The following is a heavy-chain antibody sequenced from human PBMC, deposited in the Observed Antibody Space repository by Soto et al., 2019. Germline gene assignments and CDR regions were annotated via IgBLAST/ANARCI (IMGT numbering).Heavy chain of an antibody. CDR1: GFTFSSYA. Sequence: QVQLVESGGGVVQPGRSLRLSCAASGFTFSSYAMHWVRQAPGKGLEWVAVISYDGSNKYYADSVKCRFTISRDNSKNTLYLQMNSLRAEDTAGYDCARDYEITDVWGQGTTVTVSS. J-gene: IGHJ6*02. CDR2: ISYDGSNK. CDR3: ARDYEITDV. V-gene: IGHV3-30-3*01. D-gene: IGHD3-3*01.